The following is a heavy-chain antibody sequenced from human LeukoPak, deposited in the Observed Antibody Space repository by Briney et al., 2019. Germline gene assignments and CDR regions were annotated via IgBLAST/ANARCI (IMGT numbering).Heavy chain of an antibody. CDR1: GYTFTSYY. D-gene: IGHD2-21*02. CDR2: INPSGGST. Sequence: GASVKVSCKASGYTFTSYYMHWVRQAPGQGLEWMGIINPSGGSTSYAQKFQGRVTMTRNTSISTAYMELSSLRSEDTAVYYCARGLCGGDCYTYYYYYYMDVWGKGTTVTISS. V-gene: IGHV1-46*01. CDR3: ARGLCGGDCYTYYYYYYMDV. J-gene: IGHJ6*03.